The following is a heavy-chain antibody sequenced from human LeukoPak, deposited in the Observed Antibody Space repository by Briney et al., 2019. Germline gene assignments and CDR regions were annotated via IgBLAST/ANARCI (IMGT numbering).Heavy chain of an antibody. Sequence: SETLSLTCTVSGGSISSYYWSWIRQPPGKGLEWIGYIYYSGSTNYNPSLKSRVTISVDTSKNQFSLKLSSVTAADTAVYYCARGYRSSWSDYWGQGTLVTVSS. J-gene: IGHJ4*02. D-gene: IGHD6-13*01. CDR3: ARGYRSSWSDY. V-gene: IGHV4-59*01. CDR1: GGSISSYY. CDR2: IYYSGST.